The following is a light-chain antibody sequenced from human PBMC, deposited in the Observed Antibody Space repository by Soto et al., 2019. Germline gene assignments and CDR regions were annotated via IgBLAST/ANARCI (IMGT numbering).Light chain of an antibody. Sequence: QSLLTQPASVSGSPGQSIAISCTGTSSDVGGYNYVSWYQHHPGKAPKLMIYDVSNRPSGVSNRFSGSKSGNTASLTISGLQAEDEADYYCSSYTSSSTYVFGTGTKATVL. CDR3: SSYTSSSTYV. CDR1: SSDVGGYNY. CDR2: DVS. J-gene: IGLJ1*01. V-gene: IGLV2-14*03.